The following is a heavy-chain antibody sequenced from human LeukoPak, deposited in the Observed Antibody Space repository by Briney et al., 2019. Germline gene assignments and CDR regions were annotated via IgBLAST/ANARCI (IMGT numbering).Heavy chain of an antibody. CDR2: INPNSGGT. CDR3: ATLGFGEYIGGFDY. CDR1: GYTFTDYY. V-gene: IGHV1-2*02. J-gene: IGHJ4*02. Sequence: ASVKVSCKASGYTFTDYYMHWVRQAPGQGLEWMGWINPNSGGTNYAQKFQGRVTMTRDTSISTAYMELSRLRSDDTAVYYCATLGFGEYIGGFDYWGQGTLVTVSS. D-gene: IGHD3-10*01.